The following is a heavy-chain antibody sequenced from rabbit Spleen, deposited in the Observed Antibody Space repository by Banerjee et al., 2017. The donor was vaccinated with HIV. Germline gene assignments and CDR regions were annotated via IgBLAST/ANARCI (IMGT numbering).Heavy chain of an antibody. J-gene: IGHJ4*01. CDR1: GFSFSNRDY. CDR3: ARDLIGVIGWNFNL. CDR2: IGTGSSGST. Sequence: QSLEESGGDLVKPGTSLTLTCTVSGFSFSNRDYMCWVRQAPGKGLEWIACIGTGSSGSTYYASWAKGRFTISKTSSTTVTLQMTSLTVADTATYFCARDLIGVIGWNFNLWGQGTLVTVS. D-gene: IGHD1-1*01. V-gene: IGHV1S40*01.